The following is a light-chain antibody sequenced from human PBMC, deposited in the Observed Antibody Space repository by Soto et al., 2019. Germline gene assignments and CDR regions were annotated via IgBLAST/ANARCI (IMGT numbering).Light chain of an antibody. CDR2: GAS. CDR1: QSVNSNY. CDR3: QQYNDWPPVT. J-gene: IGKJ4*01. Sequence: EIVLTQSPGTLSLSPGERATLSCRASQSVNSNYLAWYQQKPGQAPRLLFSGASSRATGIPDRFSGSGSGTVFTLTISRLEPEDFAVYYCQQYNDWPPVTFGGGTKVEIK. V-gene: IGKV3-20*01.